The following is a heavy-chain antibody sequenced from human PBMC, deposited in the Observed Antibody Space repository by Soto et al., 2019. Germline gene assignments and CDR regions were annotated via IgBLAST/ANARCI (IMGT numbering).Heavy chain of an antibody. J-gene: IGHJ4*02. D-gene: IGHD3-22*01. CDR1: GFTFSNAW. CDR2: IKSKTDGGTT. V-gene: IGHV3-15*01. CDR3: TTDYYDSSGLRDY. Sequence: GGSLKLSCAASGFTFSNAWMSWVRQAPGKGLEWVGRIKSKTDGGTTDYAAPVKGRFTISRDDSKNTLYLQMNSLKTEDTAVYYCTTDYYDSSGLRDYWGQGTLVTVSS.